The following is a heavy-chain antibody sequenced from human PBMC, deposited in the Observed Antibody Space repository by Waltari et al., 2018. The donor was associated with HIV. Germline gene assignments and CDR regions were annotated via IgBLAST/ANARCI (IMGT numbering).Heavy chain of an antibody. CDR2: INSGNGNS. CDR3: ARSGIVRGRSYELLAF. J-gene: IGHJ4*01. CDR1: GSNFTSYT. D-gene: IGHD3-16*01. Sequence: QVLLVQSGTEVKKPGASVTISCKASGSNFTSYTVHWVRQAPGRGLEWLGWINSGNGNSRYSPGCQDRLTMTRDISASTSYFVLSGLTSDDTSVYFCARSGIVRGRSYELLAFWGQGT. V-gene: IGHV1-3*01.